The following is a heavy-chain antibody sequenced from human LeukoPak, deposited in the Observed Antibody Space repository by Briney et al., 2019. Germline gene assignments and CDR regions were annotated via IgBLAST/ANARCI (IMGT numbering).Heavy chain of an antibody. Sequence: GGSLRLSCAASGFTFSSYSMNWVRQAQGKGLEWVSSISSSSSYIYYADSVMGRFTISRDNAKNSLYLQMNSLRAEDTAVYYCARAVYCGGDCYFPLDIWGQGTMVTVSS. CDR2: ISSSSSYI. J-gene: IGHJ3*02. CDR1: GFTFSSYS. D-gene: IGHD2-21*02. V-gene: IGHV3-21*01. CDR3: ARAVYCGGDCYFPLDI.